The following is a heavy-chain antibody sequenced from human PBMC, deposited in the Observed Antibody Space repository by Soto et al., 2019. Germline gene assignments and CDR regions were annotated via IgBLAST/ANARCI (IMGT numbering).Heavy chain of an antibody. CDR2: IDPNTGAT. CDR1: GYTFTNYY. V-gene: IGHV1-46*01. J-gene: IGHJ4*02. D-gene: IGHD2-2*01. Sequence: ASVKVSCKASGYTFTNYYMHWVRQAPGQELEWMGMIDPNTGATTYAQKFQDRVTMTSDTSTRTVYMELSSLRSEDTAVYFCARDRRYCSMNCYTFLGPDYWGQGPMVTASS. CDR3: ARDRRYCSMNCYTFLGPDY.